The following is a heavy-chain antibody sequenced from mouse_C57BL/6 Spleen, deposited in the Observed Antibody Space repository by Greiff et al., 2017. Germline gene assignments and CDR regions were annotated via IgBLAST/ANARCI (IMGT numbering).Heavy chain of an antibody. J-gene: IGHJ2*01. CDR2: IYPGGGYT. CDR1: GYTFTNYW. Sequence: VQLQESGAELVRPGTSVKMSCKASGYTFTNYWIGWAQQRPGHGLEWIGDIYPGGGYTNYTEKFKGKATMSADKSSSTAYMQFSNLTSEDSAIYYCAREGPYYFDYWGQGTTLTVSS. V-gene: IGHV1-63*01. CDR3: AREGPYYFDY. D-gene: IGHD3-3*01.